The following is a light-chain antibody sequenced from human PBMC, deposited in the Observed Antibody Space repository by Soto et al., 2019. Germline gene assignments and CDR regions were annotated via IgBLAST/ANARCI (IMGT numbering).Light chain of an antibody. CDR1: SSDVGDYNY. CDR2: EVS. Sequence: QSVLTQPASVSGSPGQSITISCTGTSSDVGDYNYVSWYQQHPGKAPKLMIYEVSNRPSGVSNRFSGSKSGNTASLTISGLQAEDEAHYYCSSYTSISTVVFGGGTKVTVL. CDR3: SSYTSISTVV. J-gene: IGLJ2*01. V-gene: IGLV2-14*01.